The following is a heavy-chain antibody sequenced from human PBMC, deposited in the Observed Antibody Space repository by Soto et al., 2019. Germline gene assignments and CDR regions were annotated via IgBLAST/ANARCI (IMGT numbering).Heavy chain of an antibody. D-gene: IGHD6-19*01. V-gene: IGHV5-51*01. CDR1: GYSFTSYW. Sequence: GESLKISCKASGYSFTSYWISWVRQMPGKGLEWMGIIYPGDSDTRYSPSFQGQVTISADKSISTAYLQWSSLKASDTAMYYCARPPPSRGWYLGIWGQGTLVTV. CDR3: ARPPPSRGWYLGI. CDR2: IYPGDSDT. J-gene: IGHJ4*02.